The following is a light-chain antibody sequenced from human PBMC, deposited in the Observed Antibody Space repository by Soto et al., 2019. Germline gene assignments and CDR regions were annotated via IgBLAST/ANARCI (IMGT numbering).Light chain of an antibody. CDR3: QQYNSYWT. V-gene: IGKV1-5*01. Sequence: DIQMTQSPSTLSASVGDRVTITCRASQGISSWLAWYQQKPGKAPKLLIYDASSLESGVPSRFSGSGSGTEITPTISRLQDDDFATYYRQQYNSYWTFGQGTKVDIK. CDR2: DAS. J-gene: IGKJ1*01. CDR1: QGISSW.